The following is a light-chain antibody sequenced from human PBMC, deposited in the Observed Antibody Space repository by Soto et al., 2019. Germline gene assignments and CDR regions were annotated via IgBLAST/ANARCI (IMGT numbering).Light chain of an antibody. CDR3: QQYNNWPPYT. Sequence: EIVMTQSPATLSVSPGERVTLSCRASQSVSSNLAWYQQKPGQAPRLLIYGASTRATGTPARFSGSGSGTEFTLTISSLQSEDFALYYCQQYNNWPPYTFGQGTKLEIK. V-gene: IGKV3-15*01. CDR2: GAS. J-gene: IGKJ2*01. CDR1: QSVSSN.